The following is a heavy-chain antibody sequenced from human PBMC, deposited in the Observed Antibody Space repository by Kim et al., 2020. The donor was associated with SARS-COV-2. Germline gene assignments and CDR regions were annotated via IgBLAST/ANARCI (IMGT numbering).Heavy chain of an antibody. D-gene: IGHD1-26*01. V-gene: IGHV3-23*03. Sequence: GGSLRLSCVVSGFTFSDYAMNWVRQAPGKGLEWVSFVYIGGSRTAYVGSVKGRFTISRDNSKNTLYLQMDSLRAEDTAVYYCAKGGSGSNSWLTDWGQGALVIVSS. J-gene: IGHJ4*02. CDR1: GFTFSDYA. CDR3: AKGGSGSNSWLTD. CDR2: VYIGGSRT.